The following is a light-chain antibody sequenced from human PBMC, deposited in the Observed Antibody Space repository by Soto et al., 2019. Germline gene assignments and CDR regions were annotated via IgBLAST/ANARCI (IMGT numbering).Light chain of an antibody. J-gene: IGKJ4*01. CDR2: GAS. Sequence: DIQLTQSPYFLSASVGDRVTITCRASQGIGSYLAWYQQKPGKAPKLLISGASTLQSGVPSRFSGSGSGTEFTLTISSLQPEDFAVYYCQQYNEWPPLTFGGGTKVEIK. V-gene: IGKV1-9*01. CDR3: QQYNEWPPLT. CDR1: QGIGSY.